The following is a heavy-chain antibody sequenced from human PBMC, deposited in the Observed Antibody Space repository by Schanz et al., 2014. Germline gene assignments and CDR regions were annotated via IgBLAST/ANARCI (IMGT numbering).Heavy chain of an antibody. CDR3: VSQTGSPNY. J-gene: IGHJ4*02. V-gene: IGHV3-7*02. Sequence: VQLVDSGGGLVKPGGSLRLSCAASGFTFSTDAMSWVRQAPGKGPEWVANIKHDGSVKDYVDSVEGRFTISRDNAKRSLFLQMNSLRVEDTAVYFCVSQTGSPNYWGQGTLVTDSS. D-gene: IGHD6-13*01. CDR2: IKHDGSVK. CDR1: GFTFSTDA.